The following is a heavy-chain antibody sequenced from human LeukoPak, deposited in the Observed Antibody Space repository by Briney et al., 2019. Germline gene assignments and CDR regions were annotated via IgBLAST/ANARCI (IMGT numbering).Heavy chain of an antibody. CDR1: GFTFSSYA. D-gene: IGHD3-22*01. CDR3: ARDRLTHYYDSSGPLDY. V-gene: IGHV3-30*04. Sequence: GGSLRLSCAASGFTFSSYAMHWVRQAPGKGLEWVAVISYDGSNKYYADSVKGRFTISRDNSKNTLYLQMNSLRAEDTAVYYCARDRLTHYYDSSGPLDYWGQGTLVTVSS. CDR2: ISYDGSNK. J-gene: IGHJ4*02.